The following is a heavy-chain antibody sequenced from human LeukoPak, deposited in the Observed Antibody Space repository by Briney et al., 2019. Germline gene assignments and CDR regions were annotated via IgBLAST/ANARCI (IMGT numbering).Heavy chain of an antibody. CDR1: GYTFTSYG. J-gene: IGHJ4*02. V-gene: IGHV1-18*01. Sequence: ASVKVSCKASGYTFTSYGISWVRQAPGQGLEWMGWISAYNGNTNYAQKLQGRVTMTTDTSTSTAYMELRSLRSDDTAVYYCARDLGYYGSEPLYLDYWGQGTLVTVSS. CDR2: ISAYNGNT. CDR3: ARDLGYYGSEPLYLDY. D-gene: IGHD3-10*01.